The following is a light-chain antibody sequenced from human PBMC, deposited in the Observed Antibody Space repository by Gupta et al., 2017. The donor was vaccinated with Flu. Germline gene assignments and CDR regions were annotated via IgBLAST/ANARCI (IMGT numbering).Light chain of an antibody. CDR2: GIS. J-gene: IGKJ1*01. V-gene: IGKV1-39*01. CDR1: QSIRNY. Sequence: DIQMAQSPSSLSASVGDRVTITCRASQSIRNYLNWYQQRPGKAPRLLIYGISTLHNGVPSRFSGSGYGTDFTLTITRLQPEDFATYYCQRTSSAPRTFGQGTKVEIK. CDR3: QRTSSAPRT.